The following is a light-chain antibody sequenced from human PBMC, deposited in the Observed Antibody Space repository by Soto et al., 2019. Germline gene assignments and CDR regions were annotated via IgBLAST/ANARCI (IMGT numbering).Light chain of an antibody. J-gene: IGLJ1*01. CDR1: SSNIGSNY. CDR2: SNN. Sequence: QSVLTQPRSACGTPGQRVIISCSGSSSNIGSNYVYWYQQLPGTAPKLLIYSNNQRPSGVPDRFSGSKSGTSASLAISGLRSEDEADYYCAAWDDSLSGYVFGTGTKVTVL. V-gene: IGLV1-47*02. CDR3: AAWDDSLSGYV.